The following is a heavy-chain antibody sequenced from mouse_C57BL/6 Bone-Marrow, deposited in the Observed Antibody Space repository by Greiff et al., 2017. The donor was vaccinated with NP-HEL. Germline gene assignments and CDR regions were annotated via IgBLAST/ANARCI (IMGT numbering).Heavy chain of an antibody. J-gene: IGHJ3*01. D-gene: IGHD1-1*01. CDR2: IYPGGGYT. Sequence: VQLQQSGAELVRPGTSVKMSCKASGYTFTNYWIGWAKQRPGHGLAWIGDIYPGGGYTNYNEKFKGKATLTADKSSSTAYMQFSSLTSEDSASYYCAIYYGRSYEEGLAYWGQGTLVTVSA. V-gene: IGHV1-63*01. CDR3: AIYYGRSYEEGLAY. CDR1: GYTFTNYW.